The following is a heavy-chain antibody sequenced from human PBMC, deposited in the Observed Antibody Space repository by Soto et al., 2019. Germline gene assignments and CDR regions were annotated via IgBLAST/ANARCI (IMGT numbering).Heavy chain of an antibody. V-gene: IGHV4-34*01. J-gene: IGHJ4*02. CDR1: GGSFSGYD. CDR2: INHSGST. Sequence: PSETLSLTCAVYGGSFSGYDWSWIRLPPGKGLEWIGDINHSGSTNYNPSLKSRVTISVDTSKNQFSLTVSSVTAADSTAYYCARGRRPDGLFAVAGYFDYWCQGALVTVSS. D-gene: IGHD6-19*01. CDR3: ARGRRPDGLFAVAGYFDY.